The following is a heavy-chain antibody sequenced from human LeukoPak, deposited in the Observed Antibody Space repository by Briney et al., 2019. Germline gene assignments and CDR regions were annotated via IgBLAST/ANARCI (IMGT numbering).Heavy chain of an antibody. CDR1: GGSISSYY. J-gene: IGHJ3*02. CDR3: ARDNPVPNDAFDI. Sequence: PSETLFLTCTVSGGSISSYYWSWVRQPAGKGLEWMGRIYTSGSTNYNPSLKSRITMSVDTSKNQFSLKLSSVTAADTAVYYCARDNPVPNDAFDIWGQGTMVTVSS. D-gene: IGHD1-1*01. V-gene: IGHV4-4*07. CDR2: IYTSGST.